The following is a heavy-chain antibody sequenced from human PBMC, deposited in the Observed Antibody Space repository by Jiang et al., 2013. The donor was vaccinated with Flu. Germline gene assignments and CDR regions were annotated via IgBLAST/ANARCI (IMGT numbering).Heavy chain of an antibody. Sequence: SVKVSCKASGYMFIGYYMHWVRQAPGQGLEWMGRINPNSGATNYAQKFQGRVTMTSDTSISTASMELSRLRSDDTAIYYCARVVYYDSSAYYFDDWGQGTLVTVSS. V-gene: IGHV1-2*06. CDR2: INPNSGAT. J-gene: IGHJ4*02. D-gene: IGHD3-22*01. CDR3: ARVVYYDSSAYYFDD. CDR1: GYMFIGYY.